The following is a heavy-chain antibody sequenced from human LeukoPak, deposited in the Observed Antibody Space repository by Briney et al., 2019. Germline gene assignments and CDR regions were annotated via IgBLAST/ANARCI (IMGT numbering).Heavy chain of an antibody. D-gene: IGHD7-27*01. CDR3: ASALTGDQY. CDR2: VTGSGGST. V-gene: IGHV3-23*01. CDR1: GFTFSSYA. J-gene: IGHJ4*02. Sequence: PGGSLRLSCAASGFTFSSYAMSWVRQAPGKGLEWVSAVTGSGGSTYYADSVRGRFTISRDNAKNSLYLQMNSLRAEDTAVYYCASALTGDQYWGQGTLVTVSS.